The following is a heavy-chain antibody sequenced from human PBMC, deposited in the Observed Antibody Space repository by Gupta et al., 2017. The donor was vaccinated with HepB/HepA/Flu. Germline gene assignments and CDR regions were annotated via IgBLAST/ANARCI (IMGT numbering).Heavy chain of an antibody. D-gene: IGHD1-7*01. V-gene: IGHV1-2*02. Sequence: QVQLVQSGAEVKKPGASVKVSCKASGYTFTGYYMHWVRQAPGQGLEWMGWINPNSGGTNYEQKFQGRVTMTRDTSISTAYMELSRLRSDDTAVYYCARASITGTTYYYYMDVWGKGTTVTVSS. CDR3: ARASITGTTYYYYMDV. CDR2: INPNSGGT. CDR1: GYTFTGYY. J-gene: IGHJ6*03.